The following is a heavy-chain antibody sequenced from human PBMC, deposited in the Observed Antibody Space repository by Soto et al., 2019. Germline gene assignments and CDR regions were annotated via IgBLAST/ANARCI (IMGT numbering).Heavy chain of an antibody. V-gene: IGHV3-30-3*01. CDR2: ISNDGSKK. CDR1: GFTFSTYA. CDR3: ARSIAVAGPDS. D-gene: IGHD6-19*01. Sequence: QVHLVESGGGVVQPGRSLRLSCVASGFTFSTYAIHWVRQAPGKGLDWVAVISNDGSKKYFVDSVKGRFTISRDNSNNTVYLQMNRLRAEDTDLYYCARSIAVAGPDSWGPGTLFTVSS. J-gene: IGHJ4*02.